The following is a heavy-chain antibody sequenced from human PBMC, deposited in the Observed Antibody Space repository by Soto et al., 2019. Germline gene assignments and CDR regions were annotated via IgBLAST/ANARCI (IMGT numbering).Heavy chain of an antibody. Sequence: PGGSLRLSCAASGFTFSSYSMNWVRQAPGKGLEWVSDISSSGSSTYYADSVKGRFTISRDNSKNTLYLQMNSLSAEDTAVYYCAKGIGFGDGPDYYYYYYMDVWGKGTTDTVSS. CDR3: AKGIGFGDGPDYYYYYYMDV. J-gene: IGHJ6*03. D-gene: IGHD3-10*01. CDR2: ISSSGSST. CDR1: GFTFSSYS. V-gene: IGHV3-23*01.